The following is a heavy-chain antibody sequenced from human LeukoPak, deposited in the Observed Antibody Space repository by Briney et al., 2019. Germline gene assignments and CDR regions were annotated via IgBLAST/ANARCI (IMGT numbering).Heavy chain of an antibody. J-gene: IGHJ3*02. CDR2: IRYDGSDK. D-gene: IGHD3-10*01. V-gene: IGHV3-30*02. CDR1: GFTFSTYG. Sequence: PGGSLRLSCAASGFTFSTYGMHWVRQAPGKRLEWLAFIRYDGSDKKYADSVKGRFTISRDNSKNSLYLQMNSLRPDDTAMYYCTKFGATHFFDIWGQGTMVTVSS. CDR3: TKFGATHFFDI.